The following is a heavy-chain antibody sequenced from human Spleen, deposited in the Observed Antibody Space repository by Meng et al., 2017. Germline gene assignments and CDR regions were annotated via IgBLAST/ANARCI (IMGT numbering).Heavy chain of an antibody. D-gene: IGHD3-16*01. Sequence: GESLKISCAASGFTFSSYSMNWVRQAPGKGLVWVSRVSDDGGDTNYADSVKGRFTISRDNAKDTVHLQMNSLRSDDTAVYYCANDRITDWGQGTLVTVSS. J-gene: IGHJ1*01. CDR2: VSDDGGDT. CDR3: ANDRITD. CDR1: GFTFSSYS. V-gene: IGHV3-74*01.